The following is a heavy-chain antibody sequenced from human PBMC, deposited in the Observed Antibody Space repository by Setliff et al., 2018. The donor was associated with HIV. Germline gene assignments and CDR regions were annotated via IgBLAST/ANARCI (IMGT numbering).Heavy chain of an antibody. D-gene: IGHD6-13*01. CDR1: GFSISSGYY. CDR2: IYHSGGT. V-gene: IGHV4-38-2*01. J-gene: IGHJ4*02. Sequence: PSETLSLTCVVSGFSISSGYYWAWIRQPAGKGLEWIGRIYHSGGTYYNPSLKSRVTISVDTSKNQFSLKLSSVTAADTAVYYCARGLKGEYSSSWTPGYWGQGTLVTVSS. CDR3: ARGLKGEYSSSWTPGY.